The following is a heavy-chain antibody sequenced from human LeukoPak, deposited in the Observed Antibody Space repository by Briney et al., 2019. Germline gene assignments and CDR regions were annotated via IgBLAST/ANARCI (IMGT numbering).Heavy chain of an antibody. CDR1: GGSISSYY. V-gene: IGHV4-59*12. J-gene: IGHJ4*02. Sequence: SETLSLTCTVSGGSISSYYWSWIRQPPGKGLEWIGYIYYSGSTNYNPSLKSRVTISVDTSKNQFSLKLSSVTAADTAVYYCARDDGYNPLQFDYWGQGTLVTVSS. CDR2: IYYSGST. CDR3: ARDDGYNPLQFDY. D-gene: IGHD5-24*01.